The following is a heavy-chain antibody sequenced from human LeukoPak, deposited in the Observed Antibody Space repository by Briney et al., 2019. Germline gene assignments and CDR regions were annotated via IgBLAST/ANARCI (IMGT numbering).Heavy chain of an antibody. CDR1: GYTFTSYD. CDR2: MSPNSGNT. CDR3: ARGRYCSGGSCSNWFDP. V-gene: IGHV1-8*01. D-gene: IGHD2-15*01. J-gene: IGHJ5*02. Sequence: ASVKVSCKASGYTFTSYDINWVRQATGQGLEWMGWMSPNSGNTGYAQRFQGRVTMTRNTSISTAYMELSSLRSEDTAVYYCARGRYCSGGSCSNWFDPWGQGTLVTVSS.